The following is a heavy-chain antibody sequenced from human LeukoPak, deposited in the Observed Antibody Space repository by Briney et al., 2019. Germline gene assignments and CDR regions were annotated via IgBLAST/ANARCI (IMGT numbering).Heavy chain of an antibody. V-gene: IGHV3-74*01. Sequence: GGSLRLSCAASGFTFSSYWMHWVRQAPGKGLVWVSRINSDGSSTSYADSVKGRFTISRDNAKNTLYLQMNSLRAEDTAVYYCARNRMVPYYYGSGSTSLDYWGQGALVTVSS. D-gene: IGHD3-10*01. CDR3: ARNRMVPYYYGSGSTSLDY. CDR1: GFTFSSYW. CDR2: INSDGSST. J-gene: IGHJ4*02.